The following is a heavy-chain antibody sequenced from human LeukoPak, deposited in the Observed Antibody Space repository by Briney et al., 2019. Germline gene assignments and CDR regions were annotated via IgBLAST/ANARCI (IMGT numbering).Heavy chain of an antibody. CDR2: ISYDGSNK. V-gene: IGHV3-30-3*01. Sequence: QPGRSLRLSRAASGFTFSSYAMHWVRQAPGKGLEWVAVISYDGSNKYYADSVKGRFTISRDNAKNTVYLEMNSLSVEDTATYYCIRDFRSADLWGQGTLVTVTS. J-gene: IGHJ5*02. CDR3: IRDFRSADL. CDR1: GFTFSSYA.